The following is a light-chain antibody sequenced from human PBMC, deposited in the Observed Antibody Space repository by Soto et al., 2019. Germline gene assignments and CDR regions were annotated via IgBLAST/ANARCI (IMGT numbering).Light chain of an antibody. CDR2: SSY. CDR1: SSNIGGNT. J-gene: IGLJ2*01. CDR3: AAWDDSLNGPV. Sequence: QSVLTQPPSTSGTPGQRVTISCSGSSSNIGGNTLNWYQQLPGTAPKLLIYSSYERPSGVPDRFSGSKSGTSASLAISGLHSEDEADYYCAAWDDSLNGPVFGGGTKVTVL. V-gene: IGLV1-44*01.